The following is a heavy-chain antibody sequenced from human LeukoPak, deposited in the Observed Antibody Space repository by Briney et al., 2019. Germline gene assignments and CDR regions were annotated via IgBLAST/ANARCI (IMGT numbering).Heavy chain of an antibody. D-gene: IGHD3-9*01. Sequence: GGSLRLSCAASGFTFSDYYMSWARLAPGKGLEWVSYISSSGSTIYYADSVKGRFTISRDNAKNSLYLQMNSLRAEDTAVYYCASVKDGDFDWLLLIYFDYWGQGTLVTVSS. CDR3: ASVKDGDFDWLLLIYFDY. CDR2: ISSSGSTI. CDR1: GFTFSDYY. V-gene: IGHV3-11*04. J-gene: IGHJ4*02.